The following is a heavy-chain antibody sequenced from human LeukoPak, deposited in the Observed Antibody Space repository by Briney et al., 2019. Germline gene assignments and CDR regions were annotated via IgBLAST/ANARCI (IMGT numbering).Heavy chain of an antibody. Sequence: SETLSLTCAVYGGSFSDNYWSWIRQPPGKGLEWIGEINHSGSTNYNPSLKSRVTISVDTSKNQFSLKLSSVTAADTAVYYCARALGRSLITMVRGVRWFDPWGQGTLVTVSS. V-gene: IGHV4-34*01. CDR1: GGSFSDNY. D-gene: IGHD3-10*01. CDR2: INHSGST. J-gene: IGHJ5*02. CDR3: ARALGRSLITMVRGVRWFDP.